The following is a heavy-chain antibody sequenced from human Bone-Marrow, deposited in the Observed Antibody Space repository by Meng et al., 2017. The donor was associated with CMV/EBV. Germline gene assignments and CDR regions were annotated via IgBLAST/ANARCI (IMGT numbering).Heavy chain of an antibody. Sequence: GEYLKISCAASGFTFSSYSMNWVRQAPGKGLEWVSYISSSSSTIYYADSVKGRFTISRDNAKNSLYLQMNSLRAEDTAVYYCARELLRIAVARGLYYYYGMDVWGQGTTVTVSS. J-gene: IGHJ6*02. D-gene: IGHD6-19*01. CDR2: ISSSSSTI. V-gene: IGHV3-48*04. CDR3: ARELLRIAVARGLYYYYGMDV. CDR1: GFTFSSYS.